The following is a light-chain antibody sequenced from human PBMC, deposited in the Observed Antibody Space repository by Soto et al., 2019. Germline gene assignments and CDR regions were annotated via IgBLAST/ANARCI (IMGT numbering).Light chain of an antibody. CDR3: SSYAGSSNV. V-gene: IGLV2-8*01. Sequence: QSVLTQPPSASGSPGQSVAISCTGTSSDVGGYNYVSWYQQHPGKAPKLMIYEVNKRPSGVPDRFSGSKSGNTASLVVSGRQAEDEADYYCSSYAGSSNVFGTGIKLTVL. CDR2: EVN. CDR1: SSDVGGYNY. J-gene: IGLJ1*01.